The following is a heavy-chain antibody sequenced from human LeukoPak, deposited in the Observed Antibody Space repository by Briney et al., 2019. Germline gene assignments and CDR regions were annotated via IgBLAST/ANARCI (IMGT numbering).Heavy chain of an antibody. CDR3: ARGYGSYADY. V-gene: IGHV3-74*01. CDR1: GFTLSNYW. D-gene: IGHD1-26*01. Sequence: AGGSLRLSCAASGFTLSNYWMHWVRQAPGKGLVWVSRINSDGSSTSYADSVKGRFTISRDNAENTLYLQMNSLRAEDTAVYYCARGYGSYADYWGQGTLVTVSS. J-gene: IGHJ4*02. CDR2: INSDGSST.